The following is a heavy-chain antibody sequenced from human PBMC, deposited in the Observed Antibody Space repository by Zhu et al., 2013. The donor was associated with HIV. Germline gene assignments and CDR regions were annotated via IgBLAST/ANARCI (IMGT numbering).Heavy chain of an antibody. CDR1: GYTFTGYY. V-gene: IGHV1-2*02. D-gene: IGHD3-3*01. J-gene: IGHJ4*02. Sequence: QVQLVQSGAEVKKPGASVKVSCKASGYTFTGYYMHWVRQAPGQGLEWMGWINPNSGGTEYAQKFQGRVTMTRNTSISTAYMELSSLRSEDTAVYYCARGLRITIFGVVYYWGQGTLVTVSS. CDR2: INPNSGGT. CDR3: ARGLRITIFGVVYY.